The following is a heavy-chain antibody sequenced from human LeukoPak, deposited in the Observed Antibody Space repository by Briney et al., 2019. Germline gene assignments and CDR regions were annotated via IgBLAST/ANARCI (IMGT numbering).Heavy chain of an antibody. V-gene: IGHV3-23*01. Sequence: GGSLRLSCAASGFTFSSYAMSWVRQAPGKGLEWVSAISGSGGSTYYADSVKGRFTISRDNSKNTLYLQMKSLRAEDTAVYYCAKDRGGYYDSSGYGFFDYWGQGTLVTVSS. CDR2: ISGSGGST. D-gene: IGHD3-22*01. CDR3: AKDRGGYYDSSGYGFFDY. CDR1: GFTFSSYA. J-gene: IGHJ4*02.